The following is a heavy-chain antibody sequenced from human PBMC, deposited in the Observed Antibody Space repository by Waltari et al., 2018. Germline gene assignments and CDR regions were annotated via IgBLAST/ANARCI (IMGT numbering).Heavy chain of an antibody. J-gene: IGHJ4*02. CDR3: ARGLNVGYYDFWSGFEFDY. Sequence: QVQLQQWGAGLLKPSETLSLTCAVYGGSFSGYYWSWIRQPPGKGLEWIGEINHSGSTNYNPSLKSRVTISVDTSKNQFSLKLSSVTAADTAVYYCARGLNVGYYDFWSGFEFDYWGQGTLVTVSS. CDR1: GGSFSGYY. CDR2: INHSGST. D-gene: IGHD3-3*01. V-gene: IGHV4-34*01.